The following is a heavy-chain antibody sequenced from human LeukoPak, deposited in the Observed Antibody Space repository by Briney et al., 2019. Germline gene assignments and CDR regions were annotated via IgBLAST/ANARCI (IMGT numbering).Heavy chain of an antibody. CDR2: ISSSSSYI. CDR1: GFTFSSYS. J-gene: IGHJ3*02. CDR3: AVALGYCSSTSCSDDAFDI. Sequence: GGSLRLSCAASGFTFSSYSMTWVRQAPGNRLEWVSSISSSSSYIYYADSVKGRFTISRDNAKNSLYLQMNSLRAEDTAVYYCAVALGYCSSTSCSDDAFDIWGQATMVTVSS. D-gene: IGHD2-2*01. V-gene: IGHV3-21*01.